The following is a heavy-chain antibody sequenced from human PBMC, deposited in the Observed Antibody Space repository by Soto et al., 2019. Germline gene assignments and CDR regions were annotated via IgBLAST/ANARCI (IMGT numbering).Heavy chain of an antibody. CDR2: INPNSGGT. CDR1: GYTFTGYY. J-gene: IGHJ6*02. CDR3: ARGLTDYSNYGGYYYYYGMDV. V-gene: IGHV1-2*04. D-gene: IGHD4-4*01. Sequence: ASVKVSCKASGYTFTGYYMHWVRQAPGQGLEWMGWINPNSGGTNYAQKFQGWVTMTRDTSISTAYMELSRLRSDDTAVYYCARGLTDYSNYGGYYYYYGMDVWGQGTTVTV.